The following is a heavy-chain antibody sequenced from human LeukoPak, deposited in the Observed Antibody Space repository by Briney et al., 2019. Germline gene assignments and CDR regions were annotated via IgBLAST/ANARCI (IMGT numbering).Heavy chain of an antibody. CDR2: IYYSGST. CDR3: ATLSMIDAFDI. CDR1: GGSISSYY. Sequence: SETLSLTCTVSGGSISSYYWSWIRQPPGKGLEWIGYIYYSGSTNYNPSLKSRVTISVDTSKNQFSLKLSSVTAADTAVYYCATLSMIDAFDIWGQGTMVTVSS. J-gene: IGHJ3*02. D-gene: IGHD3-22*01. V-gene: IGHV4-59*01.